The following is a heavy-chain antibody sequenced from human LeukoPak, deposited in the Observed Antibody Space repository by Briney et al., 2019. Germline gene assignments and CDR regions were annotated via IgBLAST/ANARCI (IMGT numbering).Heavy chain of an antibody. CDR2: IYSGGST. CDR3: ARDVLDSVTPFDY. V-gene: IGHV3-66*01. J-gene: IGHJ4*02. CDR1: GFTVSSNY. D-gene: IGHD5-18*01. Sequence: GGSLRLSCAASGFTVSSNYMSWVRQAPGKELEWVSVIYSGGSTYYADSVKGRFTISRDNSKNTLYLQMNSLRAEDTAVYYCARDVLDSVTPFDYWGQGTLVTVSS.